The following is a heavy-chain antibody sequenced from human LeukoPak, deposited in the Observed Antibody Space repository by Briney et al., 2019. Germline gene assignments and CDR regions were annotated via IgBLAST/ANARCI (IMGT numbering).Heavy chain of an antibody. CDR2: IYNRGST. D-gene: IGHD2-21*02. CDR1: GGSTSSYY. Sequence: SETLSLTCTVSGGSTSSYYCSWLRQPPGKGVEWIGYIYNRGSTNYNPSLKRRVTISVDTSKNQFSLKVSSVTAADTAVYYCATINAGGDVVLWGQGTLVTVSS. CDR3: ATINAGGDVVL. V-gene: IGHV4-59*03. J-gene: IGHJ5*02.